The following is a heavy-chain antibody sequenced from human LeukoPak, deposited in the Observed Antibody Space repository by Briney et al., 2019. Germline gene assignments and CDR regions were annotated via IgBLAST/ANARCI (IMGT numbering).Heavy chain of an antibody. CDR3: ARRSASYYSLDY. V-gene: IGHV3-72*01. CDR1: GFTFSSYA. D-gene: IGHD1-26*01. Sequence: GGSLRLSCAASGFTFSSYAMNWVRRAPGKGLEWVGRIRNKPNSYTTEYAASVKGRFTISRDDSKNSLYLQMDSLKTEDTAVYYCARRSASYYSLDYWGQGTLVTVSS. CDR2: IRNKPNSYTT. J-gene: IGHJ4*02.